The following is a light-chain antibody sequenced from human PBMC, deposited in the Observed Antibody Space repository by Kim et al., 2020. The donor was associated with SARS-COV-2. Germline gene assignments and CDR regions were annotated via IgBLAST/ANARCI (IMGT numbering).Light chain of an antibody. CDR1: KSVSSD. CDR2: HAS. CDR3: QQYNDWPPRT. V-gene: IGKV3-15*01. J-gene: IGKJ4*01. Sequence: VSTGETAPPSCTASKSVSSDLAWYQQKPGQAPRLLIYHASTRAAGIPDRFSGSGSGTEFTLTIISLQSEDFAVYYCQQYNDWPPRTFGGGTKLEI.